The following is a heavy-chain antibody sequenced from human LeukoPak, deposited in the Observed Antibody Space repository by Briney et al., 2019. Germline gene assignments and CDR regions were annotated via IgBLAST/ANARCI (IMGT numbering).Heavy chain of an antibody. J-gene: IGHJ6*03. D-gene: IGHD2-2*02. Sequence: ASVKVSCKASGYTFTAYYMHWVRQAPGQGLEWMGWINPNSGGTNYAQKFQGRVTMTRDTSISTAYMELSRLRSDDTAVYYCARVRYCSSTSCYTGYYYYMDVWGKGTTVTVSS. CDR3: ARVRYCSSTSCYTGYYYYMDV. CDR2: INPNSGGT. CDR1: GYTFTAYY. V-gene: IGHV1-2*02.